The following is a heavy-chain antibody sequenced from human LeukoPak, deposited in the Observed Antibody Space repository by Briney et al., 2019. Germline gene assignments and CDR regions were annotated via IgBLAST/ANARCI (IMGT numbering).Heavy chain of an antibody. D-gene: IGHD5-12*01. CDR1: GFSFSTYE. Sequence: GGSLRLSCAASGFSFSTYEMNWVRQAPGKGLEWVSIVIGSSGSTDYADPVKGRFTISRDNTKNMVFLQMNSLRPEDTAIYYCVKGAYDYIEMGYFDSWGQGTLVIVSS. CDR2: VIGSSGST. V-gene: IGHV3-23*01. J-gene: IGHJ4*02. CDR3: VKGAYDYIEMGYFDS.